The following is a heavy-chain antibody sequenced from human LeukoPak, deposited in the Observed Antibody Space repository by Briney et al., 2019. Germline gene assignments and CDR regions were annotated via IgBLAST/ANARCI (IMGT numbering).Heavy chain of an antibody. Sequence: PSETLSLTCAVYGGSFSGYYWSWIRQPPGKGLEWIVEINHSGSTNYNPSLKSRVTISVDTSKNQFSLKLSSVTVADTAVYYCARENVDIVATIRVYYFDYWGQGTLVTVSS. CDR3: ARENVDIVATIRVYYFDY. J-gene: IGHJ4*02. CDR2: INHSGST. CDR1: GGSFSGYY. V-gene: IGHV4-34*01. D-gene: IGHD5-12*01.